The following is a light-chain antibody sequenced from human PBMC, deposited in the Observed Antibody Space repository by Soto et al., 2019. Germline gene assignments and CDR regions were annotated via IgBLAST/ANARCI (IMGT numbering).Light chain of an antibody. CDR3: QQRTNWLT. CDR2: DAF. CDR1: QSVRNY. Sequence: EIVLTQSPATLSLSPGEGATLSCRASQSVRNYLAWYQQKPGQAPRLLIYDAFKRATGIPARFSGSGSGTDFTLTISRLEPEDFAVYYCQQRTNWLTFGGGTKVEI. J-gene: IGKJ4*01. V-gene: IGKV3-11*01.